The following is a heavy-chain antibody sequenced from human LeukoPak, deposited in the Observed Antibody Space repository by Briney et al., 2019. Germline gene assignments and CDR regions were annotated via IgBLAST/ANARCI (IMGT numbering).Heavy chain of an antibody. D-gene: IGHD3-16*02. CDR2: IYSGGST. CDR3: ARDPAYDYVWGSYRPNYYFDY. CDR1: GFTVSSNY. Sequence: GGSLRLSCAASGFTVSSNYMSWVRQAPGKGLEWVSVIYSGGSTYYADSVKGRFTISRHNSKNTLYLQMNSLRAEDTAVYYCARDPAYDYVWGSYRPNYYFDYWGQGTLVTVSS. J-gene: IGHJ4*02. V-gene: IGHV3-53*04.